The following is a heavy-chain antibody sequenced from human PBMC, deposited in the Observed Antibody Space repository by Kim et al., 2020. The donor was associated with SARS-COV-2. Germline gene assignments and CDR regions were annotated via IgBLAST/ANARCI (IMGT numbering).Heavy chain of an antibody. CDR2: IKTKTDGGTI. CDR1: GFTFSNAW. Sequence: LSLTCAASGFTFSNAWMSWVRQAPGKGLEWVARIKTKTDGGTIDYAAPVKGRFTISRDDSKNTVYLQMNSLRSEDTAVYSCTTDWNGGYWGQGTLVT. D-gene: IGHD1-1*01. V-gene: IGHV3-15*01. J-gene: IGHJ4*02. CDR3: TTDWNGGY.